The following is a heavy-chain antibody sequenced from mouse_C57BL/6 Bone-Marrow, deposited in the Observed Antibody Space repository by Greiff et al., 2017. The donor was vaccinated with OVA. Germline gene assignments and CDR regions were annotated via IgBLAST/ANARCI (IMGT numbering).Heavy chain of an antibody. J-gene: IGHJ4*01. CDR1: GFSFNTYA. V-gene: IGHV10-1*01. Sequence: EVQLVESGGGLVQPKGSLKLSCAASGFSFNTYAMNWVRQAPGKGLEWVARIRSKSNNYATYYADSVKDRFTISRDDSESMLYLQMNNLKTEDTAMYYCVRHADGSYEGYAMDYWGQETSVTVSS. CDR3: VRHADGSYEGYAMDY. D-gene: IGHD1-1*02. CDR2: IRSKSNNYAT.